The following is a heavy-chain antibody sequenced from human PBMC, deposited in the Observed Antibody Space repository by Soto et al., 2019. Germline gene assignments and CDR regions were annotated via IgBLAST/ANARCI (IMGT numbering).Heavy chain of an antibody. V-gene: IGHV4-39*01. CDR2: IYYSGST. Sequence: PSETLSLTCTVSGGSISSSSYYWGWIRQPPGKGLEWIGSIYYSGSTYYNASLKSRVTISVDTSKKQFSRKLSSVTAADTAVYYCATSQQQLGDYWGKGTLVAVS. J-gene: IGHJ4*02. CDR3: ATSQQQLGDY. CDR1: GGSISSSSYY. D-gene: IGHD6-13*01.